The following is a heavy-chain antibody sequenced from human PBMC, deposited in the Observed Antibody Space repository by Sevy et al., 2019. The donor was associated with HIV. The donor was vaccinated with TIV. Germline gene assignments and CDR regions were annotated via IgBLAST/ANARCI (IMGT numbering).Heavy chain of an antibody. CDR2: IYYNGHI. V-gene: IGHV4-59*08. D-gene: IGHD1-26*01. CDR3: AGENAWGRGYS. CDR1: GGSITSLY. Sequence: SGTLSLTCTVSGGSITSLYWNWIRQSPGKGLEWIANIYYNGHINYNPSLKSRVTLSLDTSKNQFSLRLSSVTAADTAMYYCAGENAWGRGYSWGQGTLVTVSS. J-gene: IGHJ4*02.